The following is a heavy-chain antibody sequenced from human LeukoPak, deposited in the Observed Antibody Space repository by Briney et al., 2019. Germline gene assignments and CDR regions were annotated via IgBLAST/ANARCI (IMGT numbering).Heavy chain of an antibody. CDR3: ARKLTAVAGYFDC. V-gene: IGHV4-4*02. J-gene: IGHJ4*02. CDR1: GDSIGSSHW. CDR2: IHESGST. Sequence: SGTLSLTCAVSGDSIGSSHWWSWVRQPPGKGLEWIGEIHESGSTNYNPSLKSRVTISVDKFKNQFSLKLSSVTAADTAVYYCARKLTAVAGYFDCWGQGTLVTVSS. D-gene: IGHD6-19*01.